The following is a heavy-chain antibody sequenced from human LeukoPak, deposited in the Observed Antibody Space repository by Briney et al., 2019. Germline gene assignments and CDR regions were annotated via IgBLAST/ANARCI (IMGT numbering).Heavy chain of an antibody. CDR1: GGSFSGYY. CDR2: INHSGST. J-gene: IGHJ4*02. CDR3: ARGPYYYDSSGYPPLYYFDY. Sequence: PSETLSLTCAVYGGSFSGYYWSWIRQPPGKGLEWIGEINHSGSTNYNPSLKSLVTISVDTSKNQFSLKLSSVTAADTAVYYCARGPYYYDSSGYPPLYYFDYWGQGTLVTVSS. D-gene: IGHD3-22*01. V-gene: IGHV4-34*01.